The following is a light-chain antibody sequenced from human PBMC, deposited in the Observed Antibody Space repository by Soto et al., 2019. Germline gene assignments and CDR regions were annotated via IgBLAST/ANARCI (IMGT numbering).Light chain of an antibody. CDR1: QSVSSNY. V-gene: IGKV3-20*01. CDR2: GAS. J-gene: IGKJ4*01. Sequence: EIVLTQSPATLSLSPGERATLSCRASQSVSSNYLAWYQQKPGQAPRLLIYGASSRATGIPDRFSGSGSGTDFTLTISRLEAEDFAVYYCQQYCSSPRVTFGGGTKVEIK. CDR3: QQYCSSPRVT.